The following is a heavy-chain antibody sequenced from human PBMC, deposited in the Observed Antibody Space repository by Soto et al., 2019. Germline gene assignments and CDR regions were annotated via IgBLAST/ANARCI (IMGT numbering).Heavy chain of an antibody. CDR3: ARGAGYYGSGSYSNWCDP. CDR2: IYYSGST. CDR1: GGSISSGGYY. V-gene: IGHV4-31*03. Sequence: QVQLQESGPGLVKPSQTLSLTCTVSGGSISSGGYYWSWIRQHPGKCLEWIGYIYYSGSTYYNPSLKNRVTISVDTSKKQFSLKRRSATAADTAVYYCARGAGYYGSGSYSNWCDPWGQGTLVTVSS. D-gene: IGHD3-10*01. J-gene: IGHJ5*02.